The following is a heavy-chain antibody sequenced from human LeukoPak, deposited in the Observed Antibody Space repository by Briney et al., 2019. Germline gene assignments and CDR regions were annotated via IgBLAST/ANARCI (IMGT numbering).Heavy chain of an antibody. CDR3: ATEGGGISRYDY. Sequence: ASAKVSCKVSGYTLTELSMHWVRQAPGKGLEWMGGFDPEDGETIYAQKFQGRVTMTEDTSTDAAYMELSSLRSEDTAVYYCATEGGGISRYDYWGQGTLATVSS. J-gene: IGHJ4*02. V-gene: IGHV1-24*01. CDR1: GYTLTELS. D-gene: IGHD2/OR15-2a*01. CDR2: FDPEDGET.